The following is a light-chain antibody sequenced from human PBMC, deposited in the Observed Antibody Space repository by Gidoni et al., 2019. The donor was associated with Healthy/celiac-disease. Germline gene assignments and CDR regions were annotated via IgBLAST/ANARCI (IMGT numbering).Light chain of an antibody. CDR3: QSYDSSLSGYV. V-gene: IGLV1-40*01. Sequence: QSVQTQPPSVSEAPGQRVTISCTGSSSNIGAGYDVHWYQQLPGTAPKLLIYGNSNRPSGVPDRFSGSKSGTSASLAITGLQAEDEADYYCQSYDSSLSGYVFGTGTKVTVL. CDR1: SSNIGAGYD. CDR2: GNS. J-gene: IGLJ1*01.